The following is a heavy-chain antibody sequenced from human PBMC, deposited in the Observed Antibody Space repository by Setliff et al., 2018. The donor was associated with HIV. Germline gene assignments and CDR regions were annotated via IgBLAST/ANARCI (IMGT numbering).Heavy chain of an antibody. CDR3: ARVVTHPYSGVVDAFDI. V-gene: IGHV4-39*01. D-gene: IGHD3-3*01. CDR1: GGSISSSSYH. Sequence: SETLSLTCSVSGGSISSSSYHWAWIRQPPGKGLEWIGTIYYSGNTYYNPSLTSRLTISLDTSTNKFSLKLSSVTAADTAVYYCARVVTHPYSGVVDAFDIWGQGTMVTVSS. CDR2: IYYSGNT. J-gene: IGHJ3*02.